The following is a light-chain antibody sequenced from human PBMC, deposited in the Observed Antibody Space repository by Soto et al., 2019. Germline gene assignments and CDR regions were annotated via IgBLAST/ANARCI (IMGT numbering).Light chain of an antibody. CDR3: QQYGSRVT. CDR1: QSVSSSY. J-gene: IGKJ1*01. Sequence: DIVLTQSPGTLSLSPGEGATLSCRASQSVSSSYLAWYQQKPGQAPRLLIYGASSRATGIPDRFSGSGSGTDFTLTISRLEPEDFAVYYCQQYGSRVTFGQGTKVDIK. V-gene: IGKV3-20*01. CDR2: GAS.